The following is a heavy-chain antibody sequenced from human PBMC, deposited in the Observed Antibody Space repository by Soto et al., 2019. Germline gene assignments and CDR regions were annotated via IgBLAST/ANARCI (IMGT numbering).Heavy chain of an antibody. V-gene: IGHV4-59*11. J-gene: IGHJ6*04. CDR1: GGSISGHY. D-gene: IGHD6-19*01. CDR3: ARAGAVAGCPLYFYYGMDV. CDR2: IYYSGST. Sequence: SETLCLTSTVSGGSISGHYWSWILQPPWKGLECIGYIYYSGSTNYNHSLKSRVTIAVDKSKTQFYVKLSSVTAVDTGVYYCARAGAVAGCPLYFYYGMDVWRKGTTDTVSS.